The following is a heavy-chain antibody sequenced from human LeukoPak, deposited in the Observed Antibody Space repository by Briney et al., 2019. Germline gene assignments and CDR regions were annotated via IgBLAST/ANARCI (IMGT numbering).Heavy chain of an antibody. CDR2: INHSGST. V-gene: IGHV4-34*01. D-gene: IGHD2-2*01. CDR1: GGSFSGYY. CDR3: GSCSSTICGDY. J-gene: IGHJ4*02. Sequence: SETLSLTCAVYGGSFSGYYWSWIRQPPGQGLEWIGEINHSGSTNYNPSLKSRVTISVDTSKNQFSLKLSSVTAADTAVYYCGSCSSTICGDYWGQGTLVTVSS.